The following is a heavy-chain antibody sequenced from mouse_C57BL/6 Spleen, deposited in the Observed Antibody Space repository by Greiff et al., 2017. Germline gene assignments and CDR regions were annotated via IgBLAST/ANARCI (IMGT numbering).Heavy chain of an antibody. V-gene: IGHV1-78*01. J-gene: IGHJ4*01. D-gene: IGHD1-1*01. CDR2: IYPRDGST. CDR3: ARSYYYGQYAMDD. Sequence: VKLQESDAELVKPGASVKISCKVSGYTFTDHTIHWMKQRPEQGLEWIGYIYPRDGSTKYNEKFKGKATLTADKSSSTAYMQLNSLTSEDSAVYFCARSYYYGQYAMDDWGQGTSVTVSS. CDR1: GYTFTDHT.